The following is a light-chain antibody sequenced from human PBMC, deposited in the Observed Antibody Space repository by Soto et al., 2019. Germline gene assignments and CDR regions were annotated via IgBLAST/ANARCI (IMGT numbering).Light chain of an antibody. CDR1: QSVGTY. Sequence: EIVLTQSPGTLSLSPGERATLSCRASQSVGTYLAWYQQKPGQAPRLLIYDASSRAAGVPDRFSGSGSGTDFTLTISRLEPEDFATYYCQQLNSYPRTFGGGTKVEIK. V-gene: IGKV3-20*01. J-gene: IGKJ4*01. CDR2: DAS. CDR3: QQLNSYPRT.